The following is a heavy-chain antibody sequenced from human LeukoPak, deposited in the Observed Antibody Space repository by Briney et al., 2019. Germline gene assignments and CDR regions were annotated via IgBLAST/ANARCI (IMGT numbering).Heavy chain of an antibody. J-gene: IGHJ4*02. CDR3: ANLYGDYPDY. CDR1: GFTFSKFG. V-gene: IGHV3-30*18. D-gene: IGHD4-17*01. CDR2: ISYDGSSE. Sequence: PGGSLRLSCAASGFTFSKFGMHWVRQAPGKGLERVAVISYDGSSEYYGDSVKGRFTISRDNSKNTLYLQMNSLRVEDTAVYYCANLYGDYPDYWGQGTLVTVSS.